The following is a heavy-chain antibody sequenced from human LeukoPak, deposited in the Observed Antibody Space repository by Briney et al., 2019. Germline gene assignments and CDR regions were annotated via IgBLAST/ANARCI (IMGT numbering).Heavy chain of an antibody. V-gene: IGHV4-4*02. J-gene: IGHJ6*02. CDR1: GGSITSISC. Sequence: SGTLSLTCAVSGGSITSISCGSWVRHPPGKGLECIGKIFHSEYTNYNPSLKSRVTISVDKSKNQFSLKLSSVTVADTAVYYCARDLGRVPGYPGDGMDVWGQGTTVTVSS. CDR3: ARDLGRVPGYPGDGMDV. D-gene: IGHD3-16*02. CDR2: IFHSEYT.